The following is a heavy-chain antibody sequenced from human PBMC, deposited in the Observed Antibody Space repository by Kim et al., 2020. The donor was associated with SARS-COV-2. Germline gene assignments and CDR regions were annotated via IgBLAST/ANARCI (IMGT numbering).Heavy chain of an antibody. CDR3: ARDSPPGPGNRYYGMDV. Sequence: FQGRVTITADESTSTAYMELSSLRSDDTAVYYCARDSPPGPGNRYYGMDVWGQGTTVTVSS. J-gene: IGHJ6*02. V-gene: IGHV1-69*01.